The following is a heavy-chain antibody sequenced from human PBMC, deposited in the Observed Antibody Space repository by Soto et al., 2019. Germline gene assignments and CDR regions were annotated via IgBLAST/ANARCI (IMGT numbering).Heavy chain of an antibody. J-gene: IGHJ5*02. CDR3: ARSSSWSLGWFDP. CDR1: GVSISSYY. D-gene: IGHD6-13*01. Sequence: PSETLSLTCTVSGVSISSYYWSWIRQPPGKGLEWIGYIYYSGSTNYNPSLKSRVTISVDTSKNQFSLKLSSVTAADTAVYYCARSSSWSLGWFDPWGQGTLVTVSS. CDR2: IYYSGST. V-gene: IGHV4-59*01.